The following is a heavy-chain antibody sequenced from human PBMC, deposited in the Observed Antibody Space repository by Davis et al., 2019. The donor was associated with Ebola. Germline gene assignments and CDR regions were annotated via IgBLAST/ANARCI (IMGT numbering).Heavy chain of an antibody. CDR2: ISSSGSTI. V-gene: IGHV3-48*03. D-gene: IGHD5-24*01. J-gene: IGHJ4*02. Sequence: PGGSLRLSCAASGFTFSSYEMNWVRQAPGKGLEWVSYISSSGSTIYYADSVKGRFTISRDNAKNSLYLQMNSLRAEDTAVYYCARDSVRDGYKKGWDYWGQGTLVTVSS. CDR3: ARDSVRDGYKKGWDY. CDR1: GFTFSSYE.